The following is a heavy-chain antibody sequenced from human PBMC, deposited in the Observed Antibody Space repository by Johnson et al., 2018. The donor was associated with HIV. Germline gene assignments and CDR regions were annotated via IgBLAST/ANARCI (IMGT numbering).Heavy chain of an antibody. CDR2: IRYDGSNK. D-gene: IGHD2/OR15-2a*01. Sequence: QVQLVESGGRVVRPGGSLRLSCAASGFTFDDYGMTWVRQAPGKGLEWVAFIRYDGSNKYYADSVKGRFTISRDNSKNTLYLQMNSLRAEDTAVYYCAKEPFYGGNDAFDIWGQGTMVTVSS. CDR1: GFTFDDYG. V-gene: IGHV3-30*02. J-gene: IGHJ3*02. CDR3: AKEPFYGGNDAFDI.